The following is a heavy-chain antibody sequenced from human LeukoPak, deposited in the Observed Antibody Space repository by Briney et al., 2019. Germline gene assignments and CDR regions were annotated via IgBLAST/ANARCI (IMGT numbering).Heavy chain of an antibody. CDR3: ARDQGLSWFDP. J-gene: IGHJ5*02. CDR1: GFTFSNYR. Sequence: GGSLRLSCAASGFTFSNYRMNWVRQAPGKGLEWVSYISLSSSYIYYADSVKGRFTISRDNAKNSLYLQMNSLRAEDTAVYYCARDQGLSWFDPWGQGTLVTVSS. CDR2: ISLSSSYI. V-gene: IGHV3-21*05.